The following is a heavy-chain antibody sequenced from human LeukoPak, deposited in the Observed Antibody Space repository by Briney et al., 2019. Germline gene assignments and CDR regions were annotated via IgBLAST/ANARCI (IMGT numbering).Heavy chain of an antibody. J-gene: IGHJ4*02. CDR3: ARPRLGGWRGPFDY. D-gene: IGHD3-16*01. CDR1: GGSISSSSYY. Sequence: PSETLSLTCTVSGGSISSSSYYWGWIRQPPGKGLEWIGSIYYSGSTYCNPSLKSRVTISVDTSKNQFSLKLSSVTAADTAVYYCARPRLGGWRGPFDYWGQGTLVTVSS. CDR2: IYYSGST. V-gene: IGHV4-39*01.